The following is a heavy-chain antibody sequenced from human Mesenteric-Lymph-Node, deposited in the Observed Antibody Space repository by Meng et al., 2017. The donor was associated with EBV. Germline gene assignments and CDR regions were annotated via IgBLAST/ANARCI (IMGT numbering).Heavy chain of an antibody. V-gene: IGHV4-34*02. Sequence: QVQLQQWGAGLLKPAETLSLSWAVYGGSFNDYYWIWIRQAPGKGLEWIGEINHIRSVYYNPSLKSRVTISVDTSNNQISLRLTSVTAADTAIYYCARVRSSGSGLIRNYFDYSGQGPLGTVDS. CDR2: INHIRSV. CDR1: GGSFNDYY. CDR3: ARVRSSGSGLIRNYFDY. D-gene: IGHD6-19*01. J-gene: IGHJ4*02.